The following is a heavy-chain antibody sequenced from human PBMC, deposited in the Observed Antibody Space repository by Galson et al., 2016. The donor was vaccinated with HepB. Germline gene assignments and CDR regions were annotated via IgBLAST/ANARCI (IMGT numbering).Heavy chain of an antibody. CDR2: INCYNGNR. D-gene: IGHD5-18*01. CDR1: GYTFSNYG. V-gene: IGHV1-18*01. Sequence: SVKVSCKASGYTFSNYGITWVRQAPGQGLEWMGWINCYNGNRNFAQNLQGRINMTTDTYTNTAYMELRSLKFEDTAEYYCARGHTPTSTYSYGWDSFDYWGQGTLVTVSS. J-gene: IGHJ4*02. CDR3: ARGHTPTSTYSYGWDSFDY.